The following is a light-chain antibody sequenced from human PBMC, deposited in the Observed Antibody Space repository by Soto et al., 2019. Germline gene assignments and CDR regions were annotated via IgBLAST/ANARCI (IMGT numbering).Light chain of an antibody. CDR3: SSYTSSTTVM. V-gene: IGLV2-14*01. Sequence: QSFLTQPASVSGSPGRSITISCTGTSSDVGGYDHVSWYQQHPGKAPKLMIYEVSNRPSGVSNRFSGSKSGNTASLTISGLQAEDEADYYCSSYTSSTTVMFGGGTKVTVL. J-gene: IGLJ3*02. CDR2: EVS. CDR1: SSDVGGYDH.